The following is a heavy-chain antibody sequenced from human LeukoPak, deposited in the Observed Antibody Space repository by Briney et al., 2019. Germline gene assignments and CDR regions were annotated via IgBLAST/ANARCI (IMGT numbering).Heavy chain of an antibody. J-gene: IGHJ4*02. CDR3: ARGDILTGYYITFDY. CDR1: GGSISSYY. Sequence: PSETLSLTCTVSGGSISSYYWSWIRQPAGKGLEWIGRIYTSGSTNYNPSLKSRVTISVDTSKNQFSLKLSSVTAADTAVYYCARGDILTGYYITFDYWGQGTLVTVSS. V-gene: IGHV4-4*07. CDR2: IYTSGST. D-gene: IGHD3-9*01.